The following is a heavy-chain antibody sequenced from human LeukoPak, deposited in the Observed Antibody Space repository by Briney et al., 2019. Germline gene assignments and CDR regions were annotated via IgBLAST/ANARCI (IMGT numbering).Heavy chain of an antibody. D-gene: IGHD2-21*02. CDR3: ARDADAYCGGDCYSYFDY. CDR2: IIPIFGTA. J-gene: IGHJ4*02. Sequence: ASVKVSCKASGRTFSSYAISWVRQAPGQGLEWMGGIIPIFGTANYAQKFQGRVTITTDESTSTAYMELSSLRSEDTAVYYCARDADAYCGGDCYSYFDYWGQGTLVTVSS. V-gene: IGHV1-69*05. CDR1: GRTFSSYA.